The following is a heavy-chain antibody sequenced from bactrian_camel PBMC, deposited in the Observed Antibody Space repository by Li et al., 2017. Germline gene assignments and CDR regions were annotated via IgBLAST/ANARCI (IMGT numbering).Heavy chain of an antibody. V-gene: IGHV3S31*01. D-gene: IGHD6*01. CDR1: GFTFSRAA. Sequence: VQLVESGGGLVQPGGSLRLSCAASGFTFSRAAMTWIRQAPGKGLEWVSDMTSGGSGTYYAESVKGRFTISNDNAKNTLYLQMNSLKPEDTAMYYCAADCSTVAGGARAALFGYWGQGTQVTVS. CDR3: AADCSTVAGGARAALFGY. J-gene: IGHJ6*01. CDR2: MTSGGSGT.